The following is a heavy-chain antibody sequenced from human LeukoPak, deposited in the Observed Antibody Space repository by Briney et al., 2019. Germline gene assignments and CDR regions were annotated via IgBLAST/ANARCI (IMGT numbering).Heavy chain of an antibody. CDR3: ARAPSGSYPYFDY. J-gene: IGHJ4*02. CDR2: IYHSGST. Sequence: SETLSLTCTVSGGSIGTYYWSWIRQPPGKGLEWIGSIYHSGSTYYNPSLKSRVTISVDTSKNQFSLKLSSVTAADTAVYYCARAPSGSYPYFDYWGQGTLVTVSS. D-gene: IGHD1-26*01. V-gene: IGHV4-38-2*02. CDR1: GGSIGTYY.